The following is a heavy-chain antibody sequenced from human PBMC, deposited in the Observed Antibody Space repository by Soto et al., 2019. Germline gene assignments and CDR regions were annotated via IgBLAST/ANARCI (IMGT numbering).Heavy chain of an antibody. V-gene: IGHV3-23*01. CDR3: AKIQLNPIMITFGGVIVKSFDI. Sequence: GGSLRLSCAASGFTFSSYAMSWVRQAPGKGLEWVSAISGSGGSTYYADSVKGRFTISRDNSKNTLYLQMNSLRAEDTAVYYCAKIQLNPIMITFGGVIVKSFDIWGQGTMVTVSS. CDR1: GFTFSSYA. D-gene: IGHD3-16*02. CDR2: ISGSGGST. J-gene: IGHJ3*02.